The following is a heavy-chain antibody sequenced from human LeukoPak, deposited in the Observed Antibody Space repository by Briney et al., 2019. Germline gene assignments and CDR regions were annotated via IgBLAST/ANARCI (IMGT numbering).Heavy chain of an antibody. CDR2: INHNGNVN. CDR3: ARTWYYDSSGYYWNYFDY. CDR1: GFTFSSYW. Sequence: GGSLRLSCAASGFTFSSYWMNWARQAPGKGLEWVASINHNGNVNYYVDSVKGRFTISRDNAKNSLYLQMSSLRAEDTAVYYCARTWYYDSSGYYWNYFDYWGQGTLVTVSS. J-gene: IGHJ4*02. D-gene: IGHD3-22*01. V-gene: IGHV3-7*03.